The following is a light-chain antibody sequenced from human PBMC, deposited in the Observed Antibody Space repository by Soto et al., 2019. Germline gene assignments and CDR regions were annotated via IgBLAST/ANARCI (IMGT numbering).Light chain of an antibody. CDR1: QSVRNDY. J-gene: IGKJ1*01. CDR3: QQYGSLPRT. V-gene: IGKV3-20*01. Sequence: EIVLTQSPDTLSLSPGERATLSCRASQSVRNDYLAWYQQKPGQPPRLLIYGASTRATGIPDRFSGSGSGTDFPLTISRLEPEDFAVYYCQQYGSLPRTFGQGTKVEIK. CDR2: GAS.